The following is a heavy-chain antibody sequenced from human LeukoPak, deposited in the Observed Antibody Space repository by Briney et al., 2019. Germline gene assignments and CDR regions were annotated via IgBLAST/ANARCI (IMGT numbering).Heavy chain of an antibody. V-gene: IGHV3-74*01. CDR3: ARDNGDYGDY. D-gene: IGHD4-17*01. CDR2: INREGSST. Sequence: GGSLRLSCAASGFTFNSHWMHWVRQAPGKVLVWVSRINREGSSTSYADSVKGRFTMSRDNAKRTVYPQMNSLRAEDTAVYYCARDNGDYGDYWGQGTLVTVSS. CDR1: GFTFNSHW. J-gene: IGHJ4*02.